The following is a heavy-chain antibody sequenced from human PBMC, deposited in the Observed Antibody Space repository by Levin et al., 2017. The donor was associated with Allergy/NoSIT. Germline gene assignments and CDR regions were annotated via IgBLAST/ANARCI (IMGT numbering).Heavy chain of an antibody. Sequence: GESLKISCAASEFTLSSYSMNWVRQAPGKGLEWVSSISPRTTYIFYADSVKGRFTISRDTAKNSLYLQMNSLTVEDTAVYFCARDGWNGMDVWGLGTTVTVSS. CDR2: ISPRTTYI. J-gene: IGHJ6*02. V-gene: IGHV3-21*06. D-gene: IGHD3-3*01. CDR3: ARDGWNGMDV. CDR1: EFTLSSYS.